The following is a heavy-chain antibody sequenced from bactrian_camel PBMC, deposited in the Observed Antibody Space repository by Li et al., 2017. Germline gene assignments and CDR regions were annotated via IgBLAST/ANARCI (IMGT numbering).Heavy chain of an antibody. CDR1: GSIYGDAC. J-gene: IGHJ4*01. CDR3: AADLVADEPSLVEREYYY. V-gene: IGHV3S53*01. Sequence: HVQLVESGGGSVQAGGSLRLSCGASGSIYGDACVGWLRQVPGKEREGVAAIDSDGIASYADTVKGRATISRDGAKNIIALEMDSLKPEDTATYYCAADLVADEPSLVEREYYYWGQGTQV. CDR2: IDSDGIA. D-gene: IGHD7*01.